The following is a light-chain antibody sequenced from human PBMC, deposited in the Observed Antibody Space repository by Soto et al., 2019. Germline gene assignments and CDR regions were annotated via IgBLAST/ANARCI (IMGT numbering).Light chain of an antibody. J-gene: IGKJ5*01. V-gene: IGKV3-20*01. CDR1: QSVSGSY. Sequence: EIVLTQSPGTLSLSPGERATLSCRASQSVSGSYLAWYQQKPGQAPRLVIYDASTRATGIPDRFRGSGSGTDFTLTISRLEPEDFAVFYCQQYAVSPITFGQGTRLEIK. CDR2: DAS. CDR3: QQYAVSPIT.